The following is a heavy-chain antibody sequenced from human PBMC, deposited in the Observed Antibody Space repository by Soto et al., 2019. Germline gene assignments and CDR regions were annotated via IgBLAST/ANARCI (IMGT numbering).Heavy chain of an antibody. CDR3: ARYCTNGVCYISHYYGMDV. V-gene: IGHV1-69*13. J-gene: IGHJ6*02. D-gene: IGHD2-8*01. CDR2: IIPIFGTA. CDR1: GGTFSSYA. Sequence: ASVKVSCKASGGTFSSYAISWVRQAPGQGLEWMGGIIPIFGTANYAQKFQGRVTITADESTSTAYMELSSLGSEDTAVYYCARYCTNGVCYISHYYGMDVWGQGTTVTVSS.